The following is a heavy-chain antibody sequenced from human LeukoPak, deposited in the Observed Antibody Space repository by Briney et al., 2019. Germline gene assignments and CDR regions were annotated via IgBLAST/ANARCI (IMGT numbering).Heavy chain of an antibody. Sequence: PGGSLRPSCAASGFTLSSYWIHWVRQAPGEGLVWVSRINPDGSRTDYADSVKGRFTISRDNTKNTVDLQMNSLRAEDTAVYYCARDFEAPSNCWGQGTLVTVSS. V-gene: IGHV3-74*01. CDR1: GFTLSSYW. CDR3: ARDFEAPSNC. J-gene: IGHJ4*02. CDR2: INPDGSRT. D-gene: IGHD3-9*01.